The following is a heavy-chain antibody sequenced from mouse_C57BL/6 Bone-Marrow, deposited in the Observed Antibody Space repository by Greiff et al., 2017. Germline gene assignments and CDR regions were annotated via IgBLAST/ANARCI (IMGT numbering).Heavy chain of an antibody. D-gene: IGHD3-3*01. CDR2: IDPNSGGT. V-gene: IGHV1-72*01. Sequence: QVQLQQSGAELAKPGASVQLSSQASSYTFTSYRMHWVKQRPGRGLEWIGRIDPNSGGTKYNEKFKSKATLTVAKPSRTAYMQLSSLTSVDSAVYCCARWGWGFAYWGQGALVTVSA. J-gene: IGHJ3*01. CDR1: SYTFTSYR. CDR3: ARWGWGFAY.